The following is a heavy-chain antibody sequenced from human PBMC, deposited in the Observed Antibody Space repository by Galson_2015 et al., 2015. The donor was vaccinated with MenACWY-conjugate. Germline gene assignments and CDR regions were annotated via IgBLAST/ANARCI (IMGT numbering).Heavy chain of an antibody. Sequence: SVKVSCKASGYTFSGYYTHWGRQAPGQGLEWMGWIDTSSGGATSAQTFQGWVTMTRHTSNTTAYMDLSRLKSDGTAIYYCARSGKRTLAAHYYYGLNVWGQGTPVAVSS. CDR3: ARSGKRTLAAHYYYGLNV. D-gene: IGHD1-7*01. CDR2: IDTSSGGA. J-gene: IGHJ6*02. CDR1: GYTFSGYY. V-gene: IGHV1-2*04.